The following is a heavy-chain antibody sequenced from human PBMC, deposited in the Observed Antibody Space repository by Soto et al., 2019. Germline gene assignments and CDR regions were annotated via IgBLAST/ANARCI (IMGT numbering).Heavy chain of an antibody. J-gene: IGHJ4*02. D-gene: IGHD3-22*01. CDR1: GGSINSYY. CDR3: AIYYYDSSGYFDY. Sequence: PSETLSLTCTVSGGSINSYYWSWIRQPPGKGLEWIAYVYDSGSTNYNPSLRSRLTMSVDTSKNQFSLKLSSVTAADTAVYYCAIYYYDSSGYFDYWGQGTLVTVSS. V-gene: IGHV4-59*01. CDR2: VYDSGST.